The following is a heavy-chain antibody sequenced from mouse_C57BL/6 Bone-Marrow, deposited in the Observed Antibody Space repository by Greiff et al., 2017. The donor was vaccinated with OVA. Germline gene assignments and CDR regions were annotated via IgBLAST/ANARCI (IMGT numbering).Heavy chain of an antibody. CDR2: IDPSDSYT. CDR3: ARRWDSYAMDY. V-gene: IGHV1-69*01. D-gene: IGHD4-1*01. Sequence: VQLQQPGAELVMPGASVKLSCKASGYTFTSYWMHWVKQRPGQGLEWIGEIDPSDSYTNYNQKFKGKSTLTVDKSSSTAYMQLSSLTSEDSAVYYCARRWDSYAMDYWGQGTSVTVSS. J-gene: IGHJ4*01. CDR1: GYTFTSYW.